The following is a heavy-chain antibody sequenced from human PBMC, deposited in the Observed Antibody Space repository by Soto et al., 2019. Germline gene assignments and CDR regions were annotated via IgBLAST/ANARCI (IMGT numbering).Heavy chain of an antibody. CDR1: GYSFTSYW. J-gene: IGHJ6*02. Sequence: PGESLKISCKGSGYSFTSYWISWVLQMPWKGLEWMGRIDPSDSYTNYSPSFQGHVTISADKSISTAYLQWSSLKASDTAMYYCASLRIAAAADEKPYGMYVWGHGTTVTVSS. CDR2: IDPSDSYT. CDR3: ASLRIAAAADEKPYGMYV. V-gene: IGHV5-10-1*01. D-gene: IGHD6-13*01.